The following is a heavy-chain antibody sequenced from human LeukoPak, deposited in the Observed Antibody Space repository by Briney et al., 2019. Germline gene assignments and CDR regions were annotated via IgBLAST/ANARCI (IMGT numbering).Heavy chain of an antibody. CDR2: XNPNSGNT. D-gene: IGHD2-2*03. CDR1: GCTFTSYD. Sequence: EASVKVSCKASGCTFTSYDINWVRQATGQGLEXXXXXNPNSGNTGYAQKFQGRVTMTRNTSISTAYMELSSLRSEDTAVYYCARGGSGYCSSTSCHNWFDPWGQGTLVTVSS. J-gene: IGHJ5*02. V-gene: IGHV1-8*01. CDR3: ARGGSGYCSSTSCHNWFDP.